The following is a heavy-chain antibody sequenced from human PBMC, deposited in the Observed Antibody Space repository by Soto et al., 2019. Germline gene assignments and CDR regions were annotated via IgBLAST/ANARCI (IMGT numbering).Heavy chain of an antibody. J-gene: IGHJ6*02. CDR2: IYYSGST. Sequence: SETLSLTCTVSGGSISSYYWSWIRQPPGKGLEWIGYIYYSGSTNYNPSLKSRVTISVDTSKNQFSLKLSSVTAADTAVYYCARLRGGPIYYGSGSYYNIHYYYYGMDVWGQGTTVTVSS. D-gene: IGHD3-10*01. CDR3: ARLRGGPIYYGSGSYYNIHYYYYGMDV. V-gene: IGHV4-59*01. CDR1: GGSISSYY.